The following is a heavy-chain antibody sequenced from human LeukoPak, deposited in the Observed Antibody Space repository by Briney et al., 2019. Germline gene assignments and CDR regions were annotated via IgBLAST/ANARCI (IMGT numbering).Heavy chain of an antibody. CDR2: IIAIFGTA. CDR3: ARGDYYGSGSYSFLGYFDY. Sequence: SVKVSCKASGGTFSSYAISWVRQAPGQGLEWMGGIIAIFGTANYAQKFQGRVTITADESTSTAYMELSSLRSEDTAVYYCARGDYYGSGSYSFLGYFDYWGQGTLVTVSS. CDR1: GGTFSSYA. D-gene: IGHD3-10*01. J-gene: IGHJ4*02. V-gene: IGHV1-69*13.